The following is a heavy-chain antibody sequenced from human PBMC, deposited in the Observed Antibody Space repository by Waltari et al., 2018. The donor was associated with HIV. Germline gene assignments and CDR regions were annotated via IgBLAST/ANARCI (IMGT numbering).Heavy chain of an antibody. CDR2: IYYSVST. V-gene: IGHV4-59*01. J-gene: IGHJ4*02. CDR1: GGSISSYY. CDR3: ARALGNGYNSDYFDY. D-gene: IGHD5-12*01. Sequence: QVQLQESGPGLVKPSETLSLTCTVSGGSISSYYWSWIRQPPGKGLEWIGYIYYSVSTNYNPSLKSRVTISVDTSKNQFSLKLSSVTAADTAVYYCARALGNGYNSDYFDYWGQGTLVTVSS.